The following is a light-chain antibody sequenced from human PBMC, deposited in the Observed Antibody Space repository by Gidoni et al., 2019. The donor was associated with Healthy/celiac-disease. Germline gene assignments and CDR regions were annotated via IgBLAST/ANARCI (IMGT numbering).Light chain of an antibody. CDR1: QSISSY. V-gene: IGKV1-39*01. CDR2: AAS. Sequence: DIQMSQSTSSLSASVGDRVTITCRASQSISSYLNWYQQKPGKAPKLLIYAASSLQSGVPSRFSGSGSGTDFTLTISSLQPEDFATYYCQQGYITSSFTFGQGTQLEIK. CDR3: QQGYITSSFT. J-gene: IGKJ5*01.